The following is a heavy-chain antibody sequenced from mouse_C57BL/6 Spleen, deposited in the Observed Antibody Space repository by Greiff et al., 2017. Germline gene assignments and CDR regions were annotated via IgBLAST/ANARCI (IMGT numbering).Heavy chain of an antibody. J-gene: IGHJ2*01. Sequence: EVKLVESGGGLVKPGGSLKLSCAASGFTFSDYGMHWVRQAPEKGLEWVAYISSGSSTIYYADKVKGRFTISRDNAKNTLFLQMTSLRSEDTAMYYCARGLVDYWGQGTTLTVSS. CDR1: GFTFSDYG. D-gene: IGHD4-1*01. CDR3: ARGLVDY. V-gene: IGHV5-17*01. CDR2: ISSGSSTI.